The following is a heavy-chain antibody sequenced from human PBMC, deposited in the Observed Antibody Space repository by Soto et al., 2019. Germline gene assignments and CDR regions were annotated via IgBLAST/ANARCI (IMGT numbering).Heavy chain of an antibody. V-gene: IGHV4-31*02. D-gene: IGHD2-2*01. Sequence: SETLSLTCTVSGGSISSGGYYWSWIRQHPGKGLEWIGYIYYSGSTYYNPSLKSRVAISVDTSKNQFSLKLSSVTAADTAVYYCATSSIVVVPPDYYGMDVWGQGTKVTVSS. CDR1: GGSISSGGYY. CDR2: IYYSGST. J-gene: IGHJ6*02. CDR3: ATSSIVVVPPDYYGMDV.